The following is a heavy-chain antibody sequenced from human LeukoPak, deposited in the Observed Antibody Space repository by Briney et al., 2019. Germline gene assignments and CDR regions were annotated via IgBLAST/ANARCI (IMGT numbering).Heavy chain of an antibody. CDR1: GYTFTSYY. D-gene: IGHD3-3*01. J-gene: IGHJ6*03. Sequence: ASVKVSCKASGYTFTSYYMHWVRQAPGQGLEWMGWINPNSGGTNYAQKFQGRVTMTRDTSISTAYMELSRLRSDDTAVYYCTFGSRTGWYMDVWGKGTTVTVSS. CDR2: INPNSGGT. CDR3: TFGSRTGWYMDV. V-gene: IGHV1-2*02.